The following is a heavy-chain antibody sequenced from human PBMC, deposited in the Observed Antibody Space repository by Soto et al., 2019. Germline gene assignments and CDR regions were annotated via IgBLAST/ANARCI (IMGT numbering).Heavy chain of an antibody. Sequence: EVQLVESGGGLVKPGGSLRLSGAVSGFTFSSGTMNWVRQAPGKGLEWVSSISSSGSTYYADSVKGRFTISRDNAKNSLYLQMNSLRAEDTAVYYCAREVQPVVRREYDYWGQGTLVTVSS. CDR1: GFTFSSGT. V-gene: IGHV3-21*06. CDR2: ISSSGST. D-gene: IGHD1-1*01. CDR3: AREVQPVVRREYDY. J-gene: IGHJ4*02.